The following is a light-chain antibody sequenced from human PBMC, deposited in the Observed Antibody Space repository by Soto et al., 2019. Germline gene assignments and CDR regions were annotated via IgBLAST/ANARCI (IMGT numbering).Light chain of an antibody. CDR2: GAS. CDR1: QSISIN. V-gene: IGKV3-15*01. CDR3: QQYGRSPP. J-gene: IGKJ5*01. Sequence: EVVMTQSPATLSVSPGERVALSCRASQSISINLAWIQQKPGQGPRLLMIGASTRATGVPDRFSGSGSGTEFTLTINSLQSDDFATYYCQQYGRSPPFGQGTRLEIK.